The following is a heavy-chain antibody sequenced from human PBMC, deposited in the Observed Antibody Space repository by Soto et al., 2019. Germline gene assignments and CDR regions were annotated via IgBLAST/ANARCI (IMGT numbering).Heavy chain of an antibody. CDR3: ARGALYGGNSVCDY. CDR1: GGSFSGYY. V-gene: IGHV4-34*01. CDR2: INHSGST. D-gene: IGHD4-17*01. Sequence: QVQLQQWGAGLLKPSETLSLTCAVYGGSFSGYYWSWIRQPPGKGLEWIGEINHSGSTNYNPSLKSRVTISVDTSKNQFSLKLSSVTAADTAVYYCARGALYGGNSVCDYWGQGTLVTVSS. J-gene: IGHJ4*02.